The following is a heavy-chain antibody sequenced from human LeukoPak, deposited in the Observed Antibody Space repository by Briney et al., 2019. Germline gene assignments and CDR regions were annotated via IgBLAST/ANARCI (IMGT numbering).Heavy chain of an antibody. CDR3: TTQDLVVVPAASHYFDY. CDR1: GFLLDTYA. Sequence: GGSLGLACTAAGFLLDTYARKWVRQAQGPLVAQAAYISQSGDAKYYAASVKGPFTISRDNARNSLYLQMNTLRAEDTAIYYCTTQDLVVVPAASHYFDYWGQGILIIVSA. CDR2: ISQSGDAK. V-gene: IGHV3-48*03. D-gene: IGHD2-15*01. J-gene: IGHJ4*02.